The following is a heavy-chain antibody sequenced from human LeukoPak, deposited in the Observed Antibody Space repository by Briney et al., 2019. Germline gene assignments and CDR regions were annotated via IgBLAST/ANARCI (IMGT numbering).Heavy chain of an antibody. V-gene: IGHV4-59*08. Sequence: SETLSLTCTVSGGSISGHYWSWIRQPPGKGLEWIGYIYYSGSTNYNPSLKSRVTISVDTSKNQFSLKLSSVTAADTALYYCARYQVGPDSFDYWGQGTLVTVSS. CDR1: GGSISGHY. CDR2: IYYSGST. J-gene: IGHJ4*02. CDR3: ARYQVGPDSFDY.